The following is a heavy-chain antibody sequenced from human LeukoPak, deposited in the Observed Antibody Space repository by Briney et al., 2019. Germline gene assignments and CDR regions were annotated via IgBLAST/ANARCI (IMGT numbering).Heavy chain of an antibody. CDR2: ISGSGTTT. D-gene: IGHD3-22*01. CDR3: AKGGRWDYYDSSH. V-gene: IGHV3-23*01. Sequence: GGSLRLSCAASGLTSSNYAMTWVRQAPGMGLEWVSGISGSGTTTYYADSVKGRFTISRDNSKNTLYLQMNSLRVEDTAVYYCAKGGRWDYYDSSHWGQGTMVTVSS. CDR1: GLTSSNYA. J-gene: IGHJ3*01.